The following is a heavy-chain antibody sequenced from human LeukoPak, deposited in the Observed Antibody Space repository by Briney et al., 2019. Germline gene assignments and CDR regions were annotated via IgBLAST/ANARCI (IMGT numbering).Heavy chain of an antibody. D-gene: IGHD4-11*01. J-gene: IGHJ4*02. CDR3: AKPGGALYSDLPLRH. V-gene: IGHV3-23*01. CDR1: GFTFSRYA. Sequence: GGSLRLSCVASGFTFSRYAMNWVRQAPGKGLEWVSAISSSENRYYADSVKGRFTVSRDDSKNTVYLQMNSLRDEDSALYYCAKPGGALYSDLPLRHWGQGILVTVSS. CDR2: ISSSENR.